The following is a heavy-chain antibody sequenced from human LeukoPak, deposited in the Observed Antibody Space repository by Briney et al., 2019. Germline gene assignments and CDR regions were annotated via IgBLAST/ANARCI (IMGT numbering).Heavy chain of an antibody. J-gene: IGHJ4*02. Sequence: GGSLRLSCAASGFTFSSYGMHCVRQAPGKGLEWVAVIWYDGSNKYYADSVKGRFTISRDNSKNTLYLQMNSLRAEDTAVYYCARERIAAAGTASYFDYWGQGTLVTVSS. V-gene: IGHV3-33*01. CDR1: GFTFSSYG. D-gene: IGHD6-13*01. CDR2: IWYDGSNK. CDR3: ARERIAAAGTASYFDY.